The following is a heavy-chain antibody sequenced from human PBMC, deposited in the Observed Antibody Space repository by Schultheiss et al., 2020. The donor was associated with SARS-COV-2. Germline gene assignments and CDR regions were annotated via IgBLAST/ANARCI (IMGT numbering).Heavy chain of an antibody. Sequence: GGSLRLSCAVSGFTLLGYALSWVRQAPGKGLEWVSAMSDSGDSTYYADSLKGRFTISRDSSKNTLYLQMNSLRADDSAVYYCATDTFYNDRSGYYSFDYWGQGTLVTVSS. CDR2: MSDSGDST. CDR1: GFTLLGYA. CDR3: ATDTFYNDRSGYYSFDY. V-gene: IGHV3-23*01. D-gene: IGHD3-22*01. J-gene: IGHJ4*02.